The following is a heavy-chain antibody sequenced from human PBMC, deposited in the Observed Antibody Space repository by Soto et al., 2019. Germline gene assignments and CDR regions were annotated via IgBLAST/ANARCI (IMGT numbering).Heavy chain of an antibody. CDR2: IIPIFGTA. CDR1: GGTFSSYA. CDR3: ARRIVPAAATTYGMDV. V-gene: IGHV1-69*13. Sequence: ASVKVSCKASGGTFSSYAISWVRQAPGQGLEWMGGIIPIFGTANYAQKFQGRVTITADESTSTAYMELSSLRSEDTAVYYCARRIVPAAATTYGMDVWGQGTTVTVSS. D-gene: IGHD2-2*01. J-gene: IGHJ6*02.